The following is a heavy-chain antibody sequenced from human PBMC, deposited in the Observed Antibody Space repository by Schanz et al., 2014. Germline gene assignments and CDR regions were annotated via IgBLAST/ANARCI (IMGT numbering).Heavy chain of an antibody. V-gene: IGHV3-23*01. J-gene: IGHJ5*01. D-gene: IGHD3-10*01. CDR3: AKQHIVRGVIYLNWFDS. Sequence: EVQLLESGGGLVQPGGSLRLSCASSGFSFTTYAMSWVRQAPGKGLEWVSSISSGGGSTYYADSVKGRFTISRDNSKNTLYLQMKSLRAEDTAVYYCAKQHIVRGVIYLNWFDSWGQGTLVTVSP. CDR1: GFSFTTYA. CDR2: ISSGGGST.